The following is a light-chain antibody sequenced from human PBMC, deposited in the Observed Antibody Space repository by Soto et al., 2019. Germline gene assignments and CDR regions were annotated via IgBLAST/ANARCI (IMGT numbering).Light chain of an antibody. J-gene: IGKJ1*01. CDR2: GAS. CDR3: QQYGRSSWT. CDR1: QSVSSSY. V-gene: IGKV3-20*01. Sequence: EIVLTQSPGTLSLSPGEGATLSCRASQSVSSSYLAWYQQKSGQAPRLLIYGASNRATGIPDRFSGSGSGTDFTLTISRLEPEDFAVYYCQQYGRSSWTFGQGTKVEIK.